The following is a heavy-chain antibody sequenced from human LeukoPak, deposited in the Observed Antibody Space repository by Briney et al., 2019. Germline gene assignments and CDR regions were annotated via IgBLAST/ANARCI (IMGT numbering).Heavy chain of an antibody. D-gene: IGHD3-10*01. Sequence: GGSLRLSCAASGFTFSSYSMNWVRQAPGKGLEWVSSISSSSSYIYYADSVKGRFTISRDNAKNSLYLQMNSLRAEDTAVYYCARQQGEWFGELLDSYYYYGMDVWAKGPRSPSP. V-gene: IGHV3-21*01. CDR1: GFTFSSYS. CDR2: ISSSSSYI. J-gene: IGHJ6*02. CDR3: ARQQGEWFGELLDSYYYYGMDV.